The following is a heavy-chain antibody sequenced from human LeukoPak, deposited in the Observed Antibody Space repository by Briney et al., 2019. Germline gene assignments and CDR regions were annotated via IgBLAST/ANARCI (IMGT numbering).Heavy chain of an antibody. CDR2: ISYDGSNK. Sequence: GGSLRLSCAASGFTFSSYGMHWVRQAPGKGLEWVAVISYDGSNKYYADSVKGRFTISRDNSKNKLYLQMNSLRAEDTAGYYCAKIGPLVVVVPAAPDEYGMDVWGKGTTVTVSS. V-gene: IGHV3-30*18. D-gene: IGHD2-2*01. CDR3: AKIGPLVVVVPAAPDEYGMDV. CDR1: GFTFSSYG. J-gene: IGHJ6*04.